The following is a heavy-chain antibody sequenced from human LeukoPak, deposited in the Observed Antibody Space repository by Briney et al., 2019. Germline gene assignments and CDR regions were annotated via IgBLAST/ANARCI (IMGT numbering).Heavy chain of an antibody. D-gene: IGHD5-18*01. CDR1: GFTVSSNY. Sequence: GGSLRLSCAASGFTVSSNYMSWVRQAPGKGLEWVSVIYSGGSTYYADSVKGRFTISRDNSKNTLYLQMNSLRAEDTAVYYCARKGYSYGYGFDYWGQGTLVTVSS. J-gene: IGHJ4*02. V-gene: IGHV3-53*01. CDR2: IYSGGST. CDR3: ARKGYSYGYGFDY.